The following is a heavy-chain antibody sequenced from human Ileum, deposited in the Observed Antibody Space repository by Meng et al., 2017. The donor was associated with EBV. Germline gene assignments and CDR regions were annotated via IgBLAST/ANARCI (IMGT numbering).Heavy chain of an antibody. CDR3: ARVGQWLPIDY. J-gene: IGHJ4*02. CDR2: IYHSGST. D-gene: IGHD6-19*01. Sequence: QGQLQESCPGLLKPSGTPSLTCAVSVGSISSSNWWSWVRQPTGKGLEWIGEIYHSGSTNYNPSLKSRVTISVDKSKNQFSLNLSSVTAADTAVYYCARVGQWLPIDYWGQGTLVTVSS. CDR1: VGSISSSNW. V-gene: IGHV4-4*02.